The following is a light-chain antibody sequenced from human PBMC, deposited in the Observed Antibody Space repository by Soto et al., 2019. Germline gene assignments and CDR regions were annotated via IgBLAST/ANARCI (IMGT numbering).Light chain of an antibody. J-gene: IGKJ1*01. CDR2: AAS. CDR1: QTISSW. Sequence: DIQMTQSPSTLSGSVGDRVTITCRASQTISSWLAWYQQKPGKAPKLLIYAASSLQSGGQSRFSGSGSGTDFTLTISSLQPEDFATYYCKQSYSTPRTFGQGTKVDIK. CDR3: KQSYSTPRT. V-gene: IGKV1-39*01.